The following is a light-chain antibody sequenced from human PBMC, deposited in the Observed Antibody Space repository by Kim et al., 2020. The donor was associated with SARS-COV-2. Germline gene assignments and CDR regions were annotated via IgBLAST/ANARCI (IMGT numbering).Light chain of an antibody. Sequence: EIVMTQSPATLSVSPGKRATLSCRASQSISSNLAWYQQKPGQAPRLLIYGASTRATDIPVRFSGSGSGTEFTLTISSLQSEDFVVYYCQQYHNMQTFGQGTKLEI. CDR2: GAS. CDR3: QQYHNMQT. CDR1: QSISSN. V-gene: IGKV3-15*01. J-gene: IGKJ2*01.